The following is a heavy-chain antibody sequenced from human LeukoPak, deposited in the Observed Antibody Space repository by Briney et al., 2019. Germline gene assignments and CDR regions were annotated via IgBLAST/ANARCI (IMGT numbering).Heavy chain of an antibody. Sequence: GGSLRLSCAASGFTFSNAWMNWVRQAPGKGLEWVGRIKSKTDGGTTDYAAPVKGRFTISRDDSTNTLFPQMNSLKTEDTALYYRTRIIKSGSFDYWGQGTLVTVSS. J-gene: IGHJ4*02. CDR1: GFTFSNAW. D-gene: IGHD1-26*01. CDR3: TRIIKSGSFDY. CDR2: IKSKTDGGTT. V-gene: IGHV3-15*01.